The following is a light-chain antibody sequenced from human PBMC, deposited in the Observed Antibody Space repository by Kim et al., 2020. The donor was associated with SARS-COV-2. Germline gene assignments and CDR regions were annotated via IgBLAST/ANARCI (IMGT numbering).Light chain of an antibody. J-gene: IGKJ1*01. Sequence: ASIGNRVSISCRESQGIRDDLAWFQQRPGKVPQLLIHSSSRLVSGVSSRFSGSGSGTDFTLTINGLRPEDFATYYCLQDSRYPWTFGQGTKVDIK. CDR2: SSS. CDR1: QGIRDD. V-gene: IGKV1-6*01. CDR3: LQDSRYPWT.